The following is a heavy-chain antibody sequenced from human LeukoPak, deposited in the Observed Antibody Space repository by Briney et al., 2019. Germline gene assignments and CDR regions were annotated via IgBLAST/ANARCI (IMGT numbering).Heavy chain of an antibody. CDR3: ARVGSYGTFDY. CDR1: GGSISSGGYY. Sequence: KASETLSLTCTVSGGSISSGGYYWSWIRQHPGKGLEWIGYIYYSGSTYYNPSLKSRVTISVDTSKNQFSLKLSSVTAADTAVYYCARVGSYGTFDYWGQGTLVTVSS. CDR2: IYYSGST. J-gene: IGHJ4*02. D-gene: IGHD5-18*01. V-gene: IGHV4-61*08.